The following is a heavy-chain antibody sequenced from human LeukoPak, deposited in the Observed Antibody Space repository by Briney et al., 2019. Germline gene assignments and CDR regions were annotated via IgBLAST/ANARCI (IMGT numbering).Heavy chain of an antibody. Sequence: PGGSLRLSCAASGFTVSSNYMSWVRQAPGKGLEWVSVIYSGGSTYYADSVKGRFTISRDNSKNTLYLQMNSLRAEDTAVYYCAAVSYYYDSSGYYYIPLSFDYWGQGTLVTVSS. V-gene: IGHV3-66*01. CDR1: GFTVSSNY. D-gene: IGHD3-22*01. J-gene: IGHJ4*02. CDR2: IYSGGST. CDR3: AAVSYYYDSSGYYYIPLSFDY.